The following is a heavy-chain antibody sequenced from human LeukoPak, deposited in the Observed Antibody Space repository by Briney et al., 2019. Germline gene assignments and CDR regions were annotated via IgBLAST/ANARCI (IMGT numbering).Heavy chain of an antibody. Sequence: SETLSPTCTVPGGSISSSSYYWGWIRQPPGKGLEWIGSIYYSGSTYYNPSLKSRVTISVATSKNQFSLRLSSVTAADTAVYCCASYLGDYWGQGTLVTVSS. CDR3: ASYLGDY. V-gene: IGHV4-39*07. J-gene: IGHJ4*02. CDR1: GGSISSSSYY. CDR2: IYYSGST.